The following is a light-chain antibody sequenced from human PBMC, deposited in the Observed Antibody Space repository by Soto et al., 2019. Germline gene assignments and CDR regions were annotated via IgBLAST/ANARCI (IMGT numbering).Light chain of an antibody. CDR3: QKYGSSWT. Sequence: EIVLTQSPGTLSLSPGERVTLSCRASQSLSSRDLAWHQQTPGQAPRLLIYGASSRATGIPDRFSGSGSGAYFTLTISRLEPEDFAVYYCQKYGSSWTFGQGTKVDIK. CDR2: GAS. CDR1: QSLSSRD. V-gene: IGKV3-20*01. J-gene: IGKJ1*01.